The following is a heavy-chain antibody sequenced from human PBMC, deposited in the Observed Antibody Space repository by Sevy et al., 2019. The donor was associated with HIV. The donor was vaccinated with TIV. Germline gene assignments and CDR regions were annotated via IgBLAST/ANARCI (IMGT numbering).Heavy chain of an antibody. V-gene: IGHV3-48*01. J-gene: IGHJ2*01. Sequence: GGSLRLSCAASGFTFSSYSMNWVRQAPGKGLEWVSYISSSSSTIYYADSVKGRFTNSRDNAKNSLYLQMNSLRAEDTAVYYCARAVGYDSSGPGFYWYFDLWGRGTLVTVSS. CDR1: GFTFSSYS. D-gene: IGHD3-22*01. CDR3: ARAVGYDSSGPGFYWYFDL. CDR2: ISSSSSTI.